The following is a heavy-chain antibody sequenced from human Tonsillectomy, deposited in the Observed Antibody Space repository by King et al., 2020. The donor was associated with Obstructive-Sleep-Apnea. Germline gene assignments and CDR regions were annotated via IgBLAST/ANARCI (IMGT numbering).Heavy chain of an antibody. Sequence: VQLVESGGGLVQPGGSLRLSCAASGFTFNSYAMSWVRQAPGRGLEWVSAISGSGVNTYYADSVRGRFTISRDNSKNTLYLQMNSLRAEDTAKYYCAKVGNDSSGYYDAFDLWGQGTMVTVSS. CDR1: GFTFNSYA. J-gene: IGHJ3*01. V-gene: IGHV3-23*04. CDR3: AKVGNDSSGYYDAFDL. D-gene: IGHD3-22*01. CDR2: ISGSGVNT.